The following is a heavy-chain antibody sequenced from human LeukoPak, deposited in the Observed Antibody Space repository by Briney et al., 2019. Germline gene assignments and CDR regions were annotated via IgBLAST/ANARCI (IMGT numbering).Heavy chain of an antibody. V-gene: IGHV4-34*01. D-gene: IGHD3-16*02. CDR3: ASVARLSGRDY. J-gene: IGHJ4*02. CDR1: GGSFGGYY. CDR2: INHSGST. Sequence: TSETLSLTCAVYGGSFGGYYWSWIRQPPGKGLEWIGEINHSGSTNYNPSLKSRVTISVDTSKSQFSLKLSSVTAADTAVYYCASVARLSGRDYWGQGTLVTVSS.